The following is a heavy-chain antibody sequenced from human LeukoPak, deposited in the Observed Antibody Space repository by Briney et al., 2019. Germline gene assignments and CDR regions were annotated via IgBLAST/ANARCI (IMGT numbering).Heavy chain of an antibody. CDR2: IYSGGST. CDR3: ARTDSSGYYDN. Sequence: GGSLRLSCAASGFTVSSNYMSWVRQAPGKGLEWVSVIYSGGSTCYADSVKGRFTISRDNSKNTLYLQMNSLRAEDTAVYYCARTDSSGYYDNWGQGTLVTVSS. D-gene: IGHD3-22*01. J-gene: IGHJ4*02. CDR1: GFTVSSNY. V-gene: IGHV3-53*01.